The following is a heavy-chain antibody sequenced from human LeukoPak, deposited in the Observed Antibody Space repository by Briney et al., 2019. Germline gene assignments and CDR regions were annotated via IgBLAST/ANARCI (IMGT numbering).Heavy chain of an antibody. J-gene: IGHJ4*02. Sequence: PSETLSLTCTVSGGSISSYYWSWIRQPPGKGLEWIGYIYYSGSTNYNPSLKSRVTISVDTSKNQFSLKLSSVTAADTAVYYCARMFRYWGQGTLVTVSS. CDR1: GGSISSYY. V-gene: IGHV4-59*12. CDR3: ARMFRY. CDR2: IYYSGST. D-gene: IGHD3-10*02.